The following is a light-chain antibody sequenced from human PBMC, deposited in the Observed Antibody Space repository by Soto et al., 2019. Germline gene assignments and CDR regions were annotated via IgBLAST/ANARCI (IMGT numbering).Light chain of an antibody. CDR2: GTS. V-gene: IGKV3-20*01. Sequence: EIVLTQSPGTLSLSPGERATLSCRASQSISSSYLAWYQQKPGQSPRLLIYGTSSRATGIPDRFSGSGSGTDFTRTIGRLEPEDSAVYYCQQFGTSPRTFGQGTKVEIK. CDR3: QQFGTSPRT. CDR1: QSISSSY. J-gene: IGKJ1*01.